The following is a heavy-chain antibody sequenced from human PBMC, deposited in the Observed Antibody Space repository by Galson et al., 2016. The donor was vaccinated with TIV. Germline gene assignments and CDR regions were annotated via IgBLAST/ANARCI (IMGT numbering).Heavy chain of an antibody. CDR2: IRYTGTYT. CDR1: GFALGNYG. Sequence: SLRLSCATSGFALGNYGMHWVRQAPGKGLEWLAFIRYTGTYTTYADSIQGRFTLSRDISESTLYLHMNNLRPDDTAIYYCVKDQLPYCGGDCFQPPFDSWGQGTLLTVSA. D-gene: IGHD2-21*01. CDR3: VKDQLPYCGGDCFQPPFDS. J-gene: IGHJ4*02. V-gene: IGHV3-30*02.